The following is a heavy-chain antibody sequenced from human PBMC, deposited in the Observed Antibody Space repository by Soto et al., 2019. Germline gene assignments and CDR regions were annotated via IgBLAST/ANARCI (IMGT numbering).Heavy chain of an antibody. J-gene: IGHJ4*02. V-gene: IGHV3-9*01. Sequence: GGSLRLSCEVSGFRFDDYGMHWVRQAPGKGLEWIAGISRDSRSISYGASMKGRFTISRDNAKNSLYLQLNSLRADDTAFYYCVKDALTTVAYYFDYWGQGALVTVS. CDR3: VKDALTTVAYYFDY. CDR1: GFRFDDYG. CDR2: ISRDSRSI. D-gene: IGHD4-17*01.